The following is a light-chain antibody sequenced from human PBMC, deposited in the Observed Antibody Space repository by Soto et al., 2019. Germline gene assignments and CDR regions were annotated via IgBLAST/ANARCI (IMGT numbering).Light chain of an antibody. CDR1: SSDVGGYNY. CDR3: SSFTNTINRYA. V-gene: IGLV2-14*01. CDR2: EVS. J-gene: IGLJ1*01. Sequence: QSVLTQPASVSGSPGQSITISCTGTSSDVGGYNYVSWFQHHPGKAPKLIIYEVSYRPSGVSNRFSGSKSGDTASLTISGLQAEDEADYYCSSFTNTINRYAFGTGTKVTVL.